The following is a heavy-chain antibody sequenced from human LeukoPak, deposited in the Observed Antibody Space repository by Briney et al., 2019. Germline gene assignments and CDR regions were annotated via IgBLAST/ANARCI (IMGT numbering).Heavy chain of an antibody. D-gene: IGHD3-10*01. Sequence: GGSLRLSCAASGFTFSSYAMSWVRQAPGKGLEWVSAISGSGGSTYYADPVKGRFTISRDNSKNTLYLQMNSLRAEDTAVHYCAKARGMVRGAIDYWGQGTLVTVSS. CDR3: AKARGMVRGAIDY. J-gene: IGHJ4*02. CDR2: ISGSGGST. CDR1: GFTFSSYA. V-gene: IGHV3-23*01.